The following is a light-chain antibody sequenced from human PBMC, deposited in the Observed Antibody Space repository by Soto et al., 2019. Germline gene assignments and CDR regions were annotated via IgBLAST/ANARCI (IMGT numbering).Light chain of an antibody. V-gene: IGKV3-20*01. Sequence: EIVLTQSPGTLSLSPGERATLSCRASQSVSSSYLAWYQQKPGQAPRLLIHGASTRASGIPDRFSGGGSGTDLPLTISRLEPEDSAVYYCQQYERSPMYTFGQGTNLEIK. CDR3: QQYERSPMYT. CDR2: GAS. J-gene: IGKJ2*01. CDR1: QSVSSSY.